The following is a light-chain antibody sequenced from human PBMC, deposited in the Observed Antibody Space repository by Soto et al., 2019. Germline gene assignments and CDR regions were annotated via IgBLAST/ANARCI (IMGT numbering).Light chain of an antibody. V-gene: IGKV3-20*01. Sequence: EIGLTQSPCTLSLSPGERATLSCRASQSVNSIYLAWYQQKPGQAPRLLIYGASSRATGIPDRFSGSGSGTDFTLTISRLEPEDFALYYCQHYGRSPITFGQGTRLEIK. CDR1: QSVNSIY. CDR2: GAS. J-gene: IGKJ5*01. CDR3: QHYGRSPIT.